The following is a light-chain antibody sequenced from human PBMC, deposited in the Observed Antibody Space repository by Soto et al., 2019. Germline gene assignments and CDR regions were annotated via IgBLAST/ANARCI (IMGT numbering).Light chain of an antibody. CDR1: QNISSY. J-gene: IGKJ3*01. CDR2: AAS. V-gene: IGKV1-39*01. CDR3: QQSYSLPFS. Sequence: DIQMTQSPASLSASVGDSVTITCRAGQNISSYLNWYQLKPGKAPKLLIYAASSLQSGVPSRFSGSGSGTEFTLTVSSLQPDDFATYYCQQSYSLPFSFGPGTKSGYRT.